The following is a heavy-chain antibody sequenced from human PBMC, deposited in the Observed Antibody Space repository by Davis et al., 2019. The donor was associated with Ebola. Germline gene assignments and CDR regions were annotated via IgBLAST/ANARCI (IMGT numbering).Heavy chain of an antibody. D-gene: IGHD6-19*01. V-gene: IGHV3-30*18. CDR3: AKVAAVAGSAYYYYYYGMDV. J-gene: IGHJ6*02. CDR2: ISYDGSTK. CDR1: GFTFSTYG. Sequence: PGGSLRLSCAASGFTFSTYGMHWVRPAPGKGLEWVAVISYDGSTKYYADSVKGRFTISRDNSKNTLYLQMNSLRAEDTAVYYCAKVAAVAGSAYYYYYYGMDVWGQGTTVTVSS.